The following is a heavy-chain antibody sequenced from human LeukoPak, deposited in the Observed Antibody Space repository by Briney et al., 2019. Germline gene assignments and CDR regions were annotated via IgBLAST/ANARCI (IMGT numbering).Heavy chain of an antibody. V-gene: IGHV1-18*01. CDR3: ARAPLYYYGSGSFIFDY. D-gene: IGHD3-10*01. CDR1: GYTFTSYG. J-gene: IGHJ4*02. CDR2: ISAYNGNT. Sequence: ASVKVSCKASGYTFTSYGISWVRQAPGQGLEWMGWISAYNGNTNYAQKLQGRVTMTTDTSTSTAYMELRSLRSDDTAVYYCARAPLYYYGSGSFIFDYWGQGTLVTVSS.